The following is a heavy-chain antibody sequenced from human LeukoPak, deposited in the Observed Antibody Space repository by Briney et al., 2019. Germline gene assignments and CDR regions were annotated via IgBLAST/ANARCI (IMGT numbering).Heavy chain of an antibody. CDR1: GFTFSSYW. J-gene: IGHJ1*01. V-gene: IGHV3-7*01. D-gene: IGHD2-15*01. CDR2: IKQDGSEK. Sequence: QPGGSLRLSCAASGFTFSSYWMSWVRQAPGKGLEWVANIKQDGSEKYYVDSVKGRFTISRDNSKNTLYLQMNSLRAEDTAVYYCAREGPSGGKYFQHWGQGTLVTVSS. CDR3: AREGPSGGKYFQH.